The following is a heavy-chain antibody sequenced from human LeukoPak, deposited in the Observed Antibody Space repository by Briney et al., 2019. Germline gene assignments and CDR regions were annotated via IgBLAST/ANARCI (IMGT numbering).Heavy chain of an antibody. CDR3: ARASVIRGVTSDY. CDR2: ISGSGGST. J-gene: IGHJ4*02. D-gene: IGHD3-10*01. V-gene: IGHV3-23*01. Sequence: GGSLRLSCAASGFTFSSYAMSWVRQAPGKGLEWVSAISGSGGSTYYADSVRGRFTVSRDNAKNTLYLQMNSLRAEDTAVYYCARASVIRGVTSDYWGQGTLVTVSS. CDR1: GFTFSSYA.